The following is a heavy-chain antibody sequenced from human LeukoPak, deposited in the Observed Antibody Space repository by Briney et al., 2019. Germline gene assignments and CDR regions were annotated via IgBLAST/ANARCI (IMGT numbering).Heavy chain of an antibody. V-gene: IGHV3-7*01. CDR1: GFTCSKSW. D-gene: IGHD1-7*01. J-gene: IGHJ6*03. Sequence: GGSLRLSCLVSGFTCSKSWMTWVRQAPGRGREWVANIKQDGSEKYYVDSVKGRFTISRDNAKNSLYLQMNSLRAEDTAVYYCARETTPDFYYYYMDVWGKGTTVTVSS. CDR3: ARETTPDFYYYYMDV. CDR2: IKQDGSEK.